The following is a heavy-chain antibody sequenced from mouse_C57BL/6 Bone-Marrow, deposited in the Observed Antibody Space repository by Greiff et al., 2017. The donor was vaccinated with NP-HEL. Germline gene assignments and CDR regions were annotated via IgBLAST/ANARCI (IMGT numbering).Heavy chain of an antibody. CDR1: GFTFSSYT. Sequence: EVKLMESGGGLVKPGGSLKLSCAASGFTFSSYTMSWVRQTPEKRLEWVATISGGGGNTYYPDSVKGRFTISRDNAKNTLYLQMSSLRSEDTALYYCARQGSNYGNFDYWGQGTTLTVSS. CDR2: ISGGGGNT. V-gene: IGHV5-9*01. CDR3: ARQGSNYGNFDY. J-gene: IGHJ2*01. D-gene: IGHD2-5*01.